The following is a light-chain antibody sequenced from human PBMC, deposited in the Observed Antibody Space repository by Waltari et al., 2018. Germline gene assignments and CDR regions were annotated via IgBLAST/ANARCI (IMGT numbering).Light chain of an antibody. CDR1: QSISTW. V-gene: IGKV1-5*03. Sequence: DIQMTQSPSSLSASAGAKVPITCRASQSISTWLAWFQLKPGKAPKLLIYKASNLESGVPSRFSGSGSGTEFTLTISSLLPEDFATYYCQQYNSDSHSFGQGTRLEIK. CDR2: KAS. CDR3: QQYNSDSHS. J-gene: IGKJ2*01.